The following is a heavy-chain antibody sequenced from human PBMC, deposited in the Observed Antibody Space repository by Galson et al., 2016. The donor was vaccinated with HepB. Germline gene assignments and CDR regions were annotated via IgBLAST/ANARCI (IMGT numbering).Heavy chain of an antibody. D-gene: IGHD3-3*01. CDR2: IYYSGGT. CDR3: ARLTVFGVVTLDS. V-gene: IGHV4-59*01. J-gene: IGHJ5*01. CDR1: GGSINGSY. Sequence: TLSLTCTVSGGSINGSYWSWIRQPPGKGLEWIGDIYYSGGTNYNSSLKSRVTISVETSKNQFSLKLTSVTAADTAVYYCARLTVFGVVTLDSWGQGTLVTVSS.